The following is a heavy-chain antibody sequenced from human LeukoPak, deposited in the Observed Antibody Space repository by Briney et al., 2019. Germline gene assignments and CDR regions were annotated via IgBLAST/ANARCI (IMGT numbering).Heavy chain of an antibody. CDR1: GGSISSSNW. D-gene: IGHD6-19*01. CDR2: IYHSGSN. V-gene: IGHV4-4*02. Sequence: SETLSLTCAVSGGSISSSNWWGWVRQPPGKGLDGIGEIYHSGSNNYNPSLKSRVTISVDKSKNQFSLKLSSVTAADTAVYYCARVRIAVDEVYFDYWGQGTLVTVSS. CDR3: ARVRIAVDEVYFDY. J-gene: IGHJ4*02.